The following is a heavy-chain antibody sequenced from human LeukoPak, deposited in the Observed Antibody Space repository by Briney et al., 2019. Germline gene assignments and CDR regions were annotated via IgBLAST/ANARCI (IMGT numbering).Heavy chain of an antibody. CDR2: INPNSGGT. J-gene: IGHJ4*02. CDR3: ARAFYDILTGYATSIGY. V-gene: IGHV1-2*02. Sequence: ASVKVSCKASGYTFTGYYMHWVRQAPGQGLEWIGWINPNSGGTNYAQKFQGRVTMTRDTSISTAYMELSRLRSDDTAVYYCARAFYDILTGYATSIGYWGQGTLVTVSS. CDR1: GYTFTGYY. D-gene: IGHD3-9*01.